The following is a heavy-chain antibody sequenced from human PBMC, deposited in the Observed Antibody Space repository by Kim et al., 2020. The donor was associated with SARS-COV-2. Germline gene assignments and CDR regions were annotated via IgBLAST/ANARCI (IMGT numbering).Heavy chain of an antibody. CDR1: GFAFGTYD. CDR2: IISSGGST. Sequence: GGSLRLSCAASGFAFGTYDMHWVRQAPGRGLEWVSGIISSGGSTYYADSAKGRFTISRDNFKNTVYLQLSSLRAEDTAIYYCEKYCISASCTGRYFDLWGRGTPVTVSS. CDR3: EKYCISASCTGRYFDL. V-gene: IGHV3-23*01. J-gene: IGHJ2*01. D-gene: IGHD2-15*01.